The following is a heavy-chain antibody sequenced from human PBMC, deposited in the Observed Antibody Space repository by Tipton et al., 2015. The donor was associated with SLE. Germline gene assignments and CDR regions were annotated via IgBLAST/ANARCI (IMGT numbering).Heavy chain of an antibody. CDR2: INHSGST. Sequence: TLSLTCAVYGGSFSGYYWSWIRQPPGKGLEWIGEINHSGSTNYNPSLKSRVTIPVDTSKNQFSLKLSSVTAADTAVYYCARRRQLADFDYWGQGTLVTVSS. V-gene: IGHV4-34*01. CDR1: GGSFSGYY. CDR3: ARRRQLADFDY. J-gene: IGHJ4*02. D-gene: IGHD6-6*01.